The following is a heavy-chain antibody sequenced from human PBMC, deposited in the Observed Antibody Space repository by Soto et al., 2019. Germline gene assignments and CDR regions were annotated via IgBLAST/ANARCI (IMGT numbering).Heavy chain of an antibody. CDR1: GFTFSSYG. Sequence: SLTLSCAASGFTFSSYGMHWVRQAPGKGLEWVAVISYDGSNKYYADSVKGRFTTSRHNSKTRLYLQMNCLRSDETAVYFCAXDRNXYASGNYFDYWGQGTLVTVSS. V-gene: IGHV3-30*03. D-gene: IGHD3-10*01. J-gene: IGHJ4*02. CDR2: ISYDGSNK. CDR3: AXDRNXYASGNYFDY.